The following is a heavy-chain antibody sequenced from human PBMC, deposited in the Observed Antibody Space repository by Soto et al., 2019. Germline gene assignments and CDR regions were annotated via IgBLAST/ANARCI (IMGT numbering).Heavy chain of an antibody. V-gene: IGHV1-69*02. CDR2: IIPMLAMS. CDR3: ARRYVSVSRAFAS. CDR1: EDTFSSYT. Sequence: QVHLVQSGAEVKKPGSSVKVSCKASEDTFSSYTINWVRQAPGQRLEWMGRIIPMLAMSNYALKFQGRVTTTADRPATPVYLHLSRLRTDDTGVYYCARRYVSVSRAFASWGQGTLVTVSS. J-gene: IGHJ5*02. D-gene: IGHD3-10*01.